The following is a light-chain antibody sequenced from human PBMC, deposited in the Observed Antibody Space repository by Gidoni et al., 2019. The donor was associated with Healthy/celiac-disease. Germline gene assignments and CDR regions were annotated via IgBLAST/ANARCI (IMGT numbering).Light chain of an antibody. CDR1: QSVSSY. J-gene: IGKJ5*01. CDR2: DAS. V-gene: IGKV3-11*01. CDR3: QQRSNWPGIT. Sequence: EIDITHSTATLSLSPGERDTLSCRDSQSVSSYLAWYQQKPGQPPRLLIYDASNRATCIPARFSGSGSGTEFTLTISSLEPEDFAVYYCQQRSNWPGITFGRGTRVEIK.